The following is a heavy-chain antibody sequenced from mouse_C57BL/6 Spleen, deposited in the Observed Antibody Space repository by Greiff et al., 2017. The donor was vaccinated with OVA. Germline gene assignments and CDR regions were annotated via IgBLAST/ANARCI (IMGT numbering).Heavy chain of an antibody. V-gene: IGHV2-2*01. CDR1: GFSLTSYG. CDR2: IWSGGST. D-gene: IGHD1-1*01. Sequence: VKLMESGPGLVQPSQSLSITCTVSGFSLTSYGVHGVRQSPGKGLEWLGVIWSGGSTDYNAAFISRLSISKDNSKSQVFFKMYSLQADDTAIYYSASYGSSGYFDVWGTGTTVTVSS. J-gene: IGHJ1*03. CDR3: ASYGSSGYFDV.